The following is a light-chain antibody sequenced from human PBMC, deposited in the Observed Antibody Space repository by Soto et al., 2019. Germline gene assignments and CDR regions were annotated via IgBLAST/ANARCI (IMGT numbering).Light chain of an antibody. V-gene: IGKV1-33*01. CDR1: HAITNH. CDR3: QQYDDLPLT. J-gene: IGKJ4*02. CDR2: DSS. Sequence: DIQMTQSPSSLSASIGDRVTISCQASHAITNHLHWFQKKPGKAPNLLIYDSSSLHTGVPSRFSGSASGTNFTFIISNLHPEDIATYYCQQYDDLPLTFGGGTRVEIK.